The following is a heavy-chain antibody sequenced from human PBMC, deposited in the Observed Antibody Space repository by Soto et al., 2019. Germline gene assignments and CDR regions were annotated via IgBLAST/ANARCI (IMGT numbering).Heavy chain of an antibody. CDR1: GGTFSSYA. J-gene: IGHJ6*02. CDR2: IIPIFGTA. V-gene: IGHV1-69*01. CDR3: ARADCSSTSCPTSIAAPPLYGMDV. D-gene: IGHD2-2*01. Sequence: QVQLVQSGAEVKKPGSSVKVSCKASGGTFSSYAISWVRQAPGQGLEWMGGIIPIFGTANYAQKFQGRVTITADESTSTAYMELSSLRSEDTAVYYCARADCSSTSCPTSIAAPPLYGMDVWGQGTTVTVSS.